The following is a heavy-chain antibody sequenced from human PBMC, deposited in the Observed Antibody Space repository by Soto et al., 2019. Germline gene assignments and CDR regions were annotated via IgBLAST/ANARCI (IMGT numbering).Heavy chain of an antibody. CDR1: GLTVSTNY. J-gene: IGHJ6*02. Sequence: PGGSLRLSCAASGLTVSTNYMNWVRQAPGKGLEWVSLIDTGGTTYYADSVKGRFTISRHNSKNTMFLQMNSLRGEDTAVYYCVRDQRRAVRGIYYGMDLWGPGTTVTVSS. CDR3: VRDQRRAVRGIYYGMDL. D-gene: IGHD3-10*01. CDR2: IDTGGTT. V-gene: IGHV3-53*04.